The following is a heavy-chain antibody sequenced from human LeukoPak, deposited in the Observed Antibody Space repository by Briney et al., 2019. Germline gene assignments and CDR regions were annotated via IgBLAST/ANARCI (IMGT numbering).Heavy chain of an antibody. Sequence: GGSLRLSCAASGLTFDTYAMTWVRQAPGKGLEWVSSISGNGGATYYADSVKGRFTISRDNSKSTLYLEMNSLRAEDTAIYYWAKDWTDTLITVSRPSFFDLWGQGTLVTVSS. V-gene: IGHV3-23*01. CDR2: ISGNGGAT. D-gene: IGHD3-22*01. CDR3: AKDWTDTLITVSRPSFFDL. CDR1: GLTFDTYA. J-gene: IGHJ4*02.